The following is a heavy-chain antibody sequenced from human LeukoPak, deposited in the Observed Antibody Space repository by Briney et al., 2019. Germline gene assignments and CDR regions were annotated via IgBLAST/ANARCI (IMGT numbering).Heavy chain of an antibody. CDR2: IFPSGGEI. CDR1: GFTFSSYS. J-gene: IGHJ4*02. D-gene: IGHD2-8*02. CDR3: ATYRQVLLPFES. Sequence: GGSLRLSCAASGFTFSSYSMNWVRQAPGKGLEWVSSIFPSGGEIHYADSVRGRFTISRDNSKSTLSLQMNSLRAEDTAIYYCATYRQVLLPFESWGQGTLVIVSS. V-gene: IGHV3-23*01.